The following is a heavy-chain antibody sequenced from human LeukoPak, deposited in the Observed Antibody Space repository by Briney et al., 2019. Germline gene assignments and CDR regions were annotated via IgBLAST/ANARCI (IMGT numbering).Heavy chain of an antibody. V-gene: IGHV3-53*01. CDR2: IYSGGST. D-gene: IGHD6-19*01. CDR3: ARGGAVAGQKSFRFSVYFDY. Sequence: GGSLRLSCAASGFTVGSNYMSWVRQAPGKGLEWVSVIYSGGSTYYADSVKGRFTISRDNSKNTLYLQMNSLRAEDTAVYYCARGGAVAGQKSFRFSVYFDYWGQGTLVTVSS. J-gene: IGHJ4*02. CDR1: GFTVGSNY.